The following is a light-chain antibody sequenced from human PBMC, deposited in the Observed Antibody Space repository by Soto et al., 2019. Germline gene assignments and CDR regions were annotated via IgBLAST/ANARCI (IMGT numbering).Light chain of an antibody. Sequence: VFTATAGTRFLSPGKRGTLSCRAGQSVSSSHLAWYQQKPGQAPRLLIYSASRRATGIPESSISSGLLTRSSVTIGSLHPCCVAGYSGQQYVCSPWAFGQGTKVDNK. CDR3: QQYVCSPWA. V-gene: IGKV3-20*01. CDR1: QSVSSSH. J-gene: IGKJ1*01. CDR2: SAS.